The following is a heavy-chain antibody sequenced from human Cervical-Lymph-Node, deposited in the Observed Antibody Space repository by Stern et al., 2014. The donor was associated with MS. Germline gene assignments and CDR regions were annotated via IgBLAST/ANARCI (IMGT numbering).Heavy chain of an antibody. D-gene: IGHD4/OR15-4a*01. V-gene: IGHV1-69*01. CDR3: ARGAKSLLRNYGGGIGYYGMDV. CDR2: IIPIFGTA. Sequence: QVQLVQSGAEVKKPGSSVKVSCKASGGTFSSYAISWVRQAPGQGLEWMGGIIPIFGTANYAQKFQGRVTITADESTSTAYMELSSLRSEDTAVYYCARGAKSLLRNYGGGIGYYGMDVWGQGTTVTVSS. CDR1: GGTFSSYA. J-gene: IGHJ6*02.